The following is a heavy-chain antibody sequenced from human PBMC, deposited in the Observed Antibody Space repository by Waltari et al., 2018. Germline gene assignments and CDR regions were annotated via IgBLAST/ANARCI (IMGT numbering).Heavy chain of an antibody. CDR2: IRSRAGDYAT. V-gene: IGHV3-73*01. D-gene: IGHD1-26*01. CDR1: GFTRSASA. J-gene: IGHJ4*02. Sequence: EVQLVESGGGLVQPGGSLKLSCAASGFTRSASAVHWVRQASGKGLEWVGRIRSRAGDYATTYTVSVRGRFTISRDDSKNTAYLQLNSLKTEDTAVYYCSVGATAPWGQGTLVTVSS. CDR3: SVGATAP.